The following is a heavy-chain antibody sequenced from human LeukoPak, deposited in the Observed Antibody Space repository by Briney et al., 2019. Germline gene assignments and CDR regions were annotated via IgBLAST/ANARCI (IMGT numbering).Heavy chain of an antibody. D-gene: IGHD3-22*01. CDR1: GLTFGDYA. CDR3: AKAREDTYYYVSSGYYFATPLDY. J-gene: IGHJ4*02. Sequence: GGSLRLSCTASGLTFGDYAMIWFRQAPGKGLEWVSSITYSGGNTYYAHSVKGRFTISRDTSKNTLYLQMSSLRAEDTALYYCAKAREDTYYYVSSGYYFATPLDYWGEGTLVTVSS. CDR2: ITYSGGNT. V-gene: IGHV3-23*01.